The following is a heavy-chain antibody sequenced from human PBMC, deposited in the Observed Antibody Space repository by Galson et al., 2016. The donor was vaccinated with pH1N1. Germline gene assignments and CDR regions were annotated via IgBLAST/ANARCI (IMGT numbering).Heavy chain of an antibody. Sequence: SLRLSCAASGFTFDDYAMHWVRQAPGKGLEWVSGISWNSGSIGYADSVKGRFTISRDNAKNSLYLQMNSPRAEDTALYYCAKNRGYGSGSYGSRMDVWGQGTTVTVSS. V-gene: IGHV3-9*01. CDR1: GFTFDDYA. CDR2: ISWNSGSI. J-gene: IGHJ6*02. CDR3: AKNRGYGSGSYGSRMDV. D-gene: IGHD3-10*01.